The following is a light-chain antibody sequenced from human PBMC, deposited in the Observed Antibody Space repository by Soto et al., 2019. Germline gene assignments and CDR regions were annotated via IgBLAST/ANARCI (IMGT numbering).Light chain of an antibody. V-gene: IGKV3-20*01. CDR1: QSVRSSL. Sequence: EIVLTQSPGTLSLSPWERATLSCRASQSVRSSLLAWYQQKPGQAPRLLIYTASTRATGIPDRFSGGGSGTDFTLTITRLEPEDFAVYYCQQFASWPLTFGGGTKVDIK. J-gene: IGKJ4*01. CDR2: TAS. CDR3: QQFASWPLT.